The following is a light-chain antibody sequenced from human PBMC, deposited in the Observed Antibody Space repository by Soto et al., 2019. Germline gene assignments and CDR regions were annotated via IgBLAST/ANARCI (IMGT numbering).Light chain of an antibody. CDR1: GSNIGSNY. Sequence: QSVLTQPPSASGTPGQRVTISCSGSGSNIGSNYVYWYQQLPGTAPKLLIYSNNQRPSGVPDRFSGSKSGTSASLAISGLRSEDEADYYCAAWDDSLSGYYVFGTGTKVIVL. J-gene: IGLJ1*01. CDR3: AAWDDSLSGYYV. CDR2: SNN. V-gene: IGLV1-47*02.